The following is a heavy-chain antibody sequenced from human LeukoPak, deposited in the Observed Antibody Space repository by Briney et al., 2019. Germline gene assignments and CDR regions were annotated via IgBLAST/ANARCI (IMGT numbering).Heavy chain of an antibody. CDR1: GFTFSSYA. V-gene: IGHV3-30*04. Sequence: GGSLRLSCAASGFTFSSYAMHWVRQAPGKGLEWVAVISYDGSNKYYADSVKGRFTISRDNSKNTLYLQMNSLRAEDTAVYYCAKGDSNFDYWGQGTRVTVSS. CDR2: ISYDGSNK. J-gene: IGHJ4*02. CDR3: AKGDSNFDY. D-gene: IGHD6-13*01.